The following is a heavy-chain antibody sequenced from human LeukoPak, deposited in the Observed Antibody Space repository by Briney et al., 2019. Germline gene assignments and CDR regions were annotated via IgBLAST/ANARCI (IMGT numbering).Heavy chain of an antibody. D-gene: IGHD2-15*01. V-gene: IGHV3-21*01. CDR2: ISSSSSYI. Sequence: PGGSLRLSCAASGFTFSSYSMNWVRQAPGKGLEWVSSISSSSSYIYYADSVKGRFTISRDDAKNSLYLQMNSLRAEDTAVYYCAREGRKNFDYWGQGTLVTVSS. CDR1: GFTFSSYS. J-gene: IGHJ4*02. CDR3: AREGRKNFDY.